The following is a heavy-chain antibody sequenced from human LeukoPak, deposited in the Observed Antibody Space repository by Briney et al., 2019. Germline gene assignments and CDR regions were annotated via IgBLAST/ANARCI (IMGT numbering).Heavy chain of an antibody. J-gene: IGHJ4*02. D-gene: IGHD5-24*01. CDR2: IYSGGST. CDR1: GFTVSSNY. Sequence: PGGSLRLSCAASGFTVSSNYMTWVRQAPGKGLEWVSVIYSGGSTYYEDSVKGRFTISRDNSKNTLYLQMNSLRAEDTAVYYCARDPAGRDGYKGFDYWGQGTLVTVSS. V-gene: IGHV3-53*01. CDR3: ARDPAGRDGYKGFDY.